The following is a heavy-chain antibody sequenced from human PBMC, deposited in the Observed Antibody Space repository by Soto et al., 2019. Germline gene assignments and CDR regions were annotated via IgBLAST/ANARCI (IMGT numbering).Heavy chain of an antibody. J-gene: IGHJ5*02. CDR3: ARSSWFDP. Sequence: ETLCLTGAVYGGSFSGYYWSWIRQPPGKGLEWIGEINHSGSTNYNPSLKSRVTISVDTSKNQFSLKLSSVTAADTAVYYCARSSWFDPWGQGTLVTVYS. CDR1: GGSFSGYY. V-gene: IGHV4-34*01. CDR2: INHSGST.